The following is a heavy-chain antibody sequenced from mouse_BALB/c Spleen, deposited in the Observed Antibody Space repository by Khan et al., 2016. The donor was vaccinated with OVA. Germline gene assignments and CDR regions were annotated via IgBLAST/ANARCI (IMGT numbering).Heavy chain of an antibody. J-gene: IGHJ3*01. Sequence: QIQLVQSGPELKKPGETVKISCKASGYTLTNYGMNWVKQAPGKGLKWMGWINTYTGEPTFADDFKGRFAFSLETSASTAYLQINNLKHEDTVTYCCARSNGNYSFAYWGQGTLVTVSA. CDR1: GYTLTNYG. CDR3: ARSNGNYSFAY. CDR2: INTYTGEP. V-gene: IGHV9-3-1*01. D-gene: IGHD2-1*01.